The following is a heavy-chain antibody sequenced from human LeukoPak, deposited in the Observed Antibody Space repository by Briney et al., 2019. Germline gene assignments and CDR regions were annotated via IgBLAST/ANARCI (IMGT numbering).Heavy chain of an antibody. CDR1: GGSISSYY. J-gene: IGHJ3*02. Sequence: PETLSLTCTVSGGSISSYYWSWIRQPPGKGLEWIGYIYYSGSTNYNPSLKSRVTISVDTSKNQFSLKLSSVTAADTAVYYCARHIVVVTANAFDIWGQGTMVTVSS. CDR2: IYYSGST. V-gene: IGHV4-59*08. D-gene: IGHD2-21*02. CDR3: ARHIVVVTANAFDI.